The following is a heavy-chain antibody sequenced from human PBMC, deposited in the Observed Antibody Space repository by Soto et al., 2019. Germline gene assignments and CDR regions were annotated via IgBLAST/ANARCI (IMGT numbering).Heavy chain of an antibody. V-gene: IGHV4-34*01. D-gene: IGHD2-15*01. CDR2: INHSGST. J-gene: IGHJ3*02. CDR3: ARRRPGCCHDAFYI. CDR1: GGSFSGYY. Sequence: SETLSLTCAVYGGSFSGYYWSWIRQPPGKGLEWIGEINHSGSTNYNPSLKSRVTISVDTSKNQFSLKLSSVTAAVPAVYSFARRRPGCCHDAFYIWSQGTIVSVSS.